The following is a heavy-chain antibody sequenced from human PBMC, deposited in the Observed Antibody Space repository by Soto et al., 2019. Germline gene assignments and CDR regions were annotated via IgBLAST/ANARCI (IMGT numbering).Heavy chain of an antibody. CDR2: IYSGGST. D-gene: IGHD3-10*01. V-gene: IGHV3-53*04. Sequence: EVQLVESGGGLVQPGGSLRLSCAVSGLTVSSNYMSWVRQAPGEGLELVSVIYSGGSTFYADSVKGRFTISRDSSKNTLYLQMNSLGAEDTAVYYCTRGPYGTGGDYYYGMDVWGQGTTVTVSS. J-gene: IGHJ6*02. CDR1: GLTVSSNY. CDR3: TRGPYGTGGDYYYGMDV.